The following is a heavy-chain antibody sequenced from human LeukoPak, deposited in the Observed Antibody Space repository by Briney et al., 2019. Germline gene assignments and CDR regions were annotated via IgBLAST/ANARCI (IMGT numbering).Heavy chain of an antibody. V-gene: IGHV4-39*01. Sequence: SETLSLTCSVSVDSFSSINVYWGWIRQPPGKGLEWNTTIYYTGNTYYNPSLRSRLTISVHAPKNQFSLKLISVTAADTAVYFCARHDHDSAGTNWFDPWGQGTLVTVSS. D-gene: IGHD3-16*01. J-gene: IGHJ5*02. CDR1: VDSFSSINVY. CDR2: IYYTGNT. CDR3: ARHDHDSAGTNWFDP.